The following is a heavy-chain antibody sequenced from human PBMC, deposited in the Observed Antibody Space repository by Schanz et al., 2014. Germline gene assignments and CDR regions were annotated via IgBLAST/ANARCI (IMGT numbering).Heavy chain of an antibody. CDR3: ARGGVLVLPPGTVKKGNDY. J-gene: IGHJ4*02. V-gene: IGHV1-2*02. Sequence: QVQLVQSGAEVKKPGASVKVSCKTSGYSFSDYFIHWVRQAPGQGLEWMGWLNPDSGETLYAQRFKGRVALTRETSIRTAYMELRSLLSDDAAVYFCARGGVLVLPPGTVKKGNDYWGQGTLVTVSS. CDR2: LNPDSGET. CDR1: GYSFSDYF. D-gene: IGHD3-10*01.